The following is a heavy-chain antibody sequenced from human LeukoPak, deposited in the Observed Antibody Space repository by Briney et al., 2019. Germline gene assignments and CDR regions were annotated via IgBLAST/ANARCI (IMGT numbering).Heavy chain of an antibody. Sequence: GGSLRLSCAASGFTVSSKYMSWVRQAPGKGLEWVSVIYSGGTTYYADSVKGRFTISRDEPKNTLYLQMNSLRAEDTAVYYCARPETQYSSGLDGFDIWGQGTMVTVSS. D-gene: IGHD6-19*01. CDR3: ARPETQYSSGLDGFDI. J-gene: IGHJ3*02. CDR2: IYSGGTT. V-gene: IGHV3-66*04. CDR1: GFTVSSKY.